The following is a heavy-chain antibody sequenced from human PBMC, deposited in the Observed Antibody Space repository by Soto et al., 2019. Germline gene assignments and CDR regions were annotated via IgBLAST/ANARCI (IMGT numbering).Heavy chain of an antibody. CDR2: IRSKANSYAT. CDR1: GFTFSGSA. V-gene: IGHV3-73*01. J-gene: IGHJ5*02. Sequence: ETLRLSCAASGFTFSGSAMHWVRQASGKGLEWVGRIRSKANSYATAYAASVKGRFTISRDDSKNTAYLQMNSLKTEDTAVYYCTRLRYCSSTSCYNWFDPWGQGTLVTVSS. CDR3: TRLRYCSSTSCYNWFDP. D-gene: IGHD2-2*01.